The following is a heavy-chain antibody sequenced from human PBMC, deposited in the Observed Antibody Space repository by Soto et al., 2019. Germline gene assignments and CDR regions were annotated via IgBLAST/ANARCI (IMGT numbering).Heavy chain of an antibody. Sequence: GGSLRLSCAASGFTFSSYWMHWVRQAPGKGLVWVSRINSDGSSTSYADSVKGRFTISRDNAKNTLYLQMNSLRAEDTAVYYCARDLHADYDFWSGYYSMDVWSQGTTVTVSS. CDR2: INSDGSST. D-gene: IGHD3-3*01. CDR1: GFTFSSYW. CDR3: ARDLHADYDFWSGYYSMDV. J-gene: IGHJ6*02. V-gene: IGHV3-74*01.